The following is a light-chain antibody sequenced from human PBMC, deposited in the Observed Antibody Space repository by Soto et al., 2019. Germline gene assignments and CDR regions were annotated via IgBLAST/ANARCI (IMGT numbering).Light chain of an antibody. CDR3: ASWDDSLRGHV. V-gene: IGLV1-47*01. J-gene: IGLJ1*01. CDR1: SSNIENNY. Sequence: QSVLTQPPSASETPGQRVTISCSGSSSNIENNYVSWYQQLPGTAPKLLIYRNIQRPSGVPDRFSGSKSGTSASLAISGLRAEDDADYYCASWDDSLRGHVFGTGTKLTVL. CDR2: RNI.